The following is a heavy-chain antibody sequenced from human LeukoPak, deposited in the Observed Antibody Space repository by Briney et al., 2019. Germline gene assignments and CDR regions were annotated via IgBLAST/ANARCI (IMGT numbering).Heavy chain of an antibody. CDR1: GYTFTDYF. V-gene: IGHV1-2*02. CDR2: INPNSGGT. Sequence: GASVKVSCKASGYTFTDYFIHWVRQAPGQGLEWMGWINPNSGGTSYAQKFQGRVTMTRDTSISTSYMDLSRLISDDTAVYYCARGAGTTSWFAPWGQGTLVTVSS. D-gene: IGHD1-7*01. CDR3: ARGAGTTSWFAP. J-gene: IGHJ5*02.